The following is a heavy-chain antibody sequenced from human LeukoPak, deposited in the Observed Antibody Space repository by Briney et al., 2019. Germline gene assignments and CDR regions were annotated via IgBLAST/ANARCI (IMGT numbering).Heavy chain of an antibody. J-gene: IGHJ4*02. CDR3: GRGERCSESYVVES. CDR2: IYYTAGS. D-gene: IGHD2-15*01. Sequence: SQTLSLTCSVSGDSVTNDGKFWSWTRQPPGGGLEWIGYIYYTAGSYYNPSLKSRVFMSIDTSRNQFSLRLSSVSAADTAVYSCGRGERCSESYVVESWGQGTLVIVSS. CDR1: GDSVTNDGKF. V-gene: IGHV4-30-4*01.